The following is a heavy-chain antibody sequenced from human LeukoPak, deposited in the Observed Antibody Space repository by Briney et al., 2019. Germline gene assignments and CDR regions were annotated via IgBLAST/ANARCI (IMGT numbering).Heavy chain of an antibody. CDR3: ARQAPLGYCSSTSCPFDY. CDR1: GYSISSGYY. V-gene: IGHV4-38-2*02. J-gene: IGHJ4*02. CDR2: IYHSGST. Sequence: SETLSLTCTVSGYSISSGYYWGWIRQPPGKGLEWIGSIYHSGSTYYNPSLKSRVTISVDTSKNQFSLKLSSVTAADTAVYYCARQAPLGYCSSTSCPFDYWGQGTLVTVSS. D-gene: IGHD2-2*01.